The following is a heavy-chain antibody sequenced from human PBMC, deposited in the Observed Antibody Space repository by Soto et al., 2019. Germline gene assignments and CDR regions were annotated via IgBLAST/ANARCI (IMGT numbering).Heavy chain of an antibody. CDR2: ISAYNGNT. D-gene: IGHD2-2*01. Sequence: ASVTVSCQASGYTFTSYGISWVRQAPGQGLEWMGWISAYNGNTNYAQKLQGRVTMTTDTSTSTAYMELRSLRSDDTAVYYCARARTSDDPNNWFDPWGQGTLVTVSS. J-gene: IGHJ5*02. CDR3: ARARTSDDPNNWFDP. CDR1: GYTFTSYG. V-gene: IGHV1-18*01.